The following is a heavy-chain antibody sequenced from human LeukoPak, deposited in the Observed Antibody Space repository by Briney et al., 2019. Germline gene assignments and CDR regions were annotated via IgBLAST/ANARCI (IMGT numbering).Heavy chain of an antibody. CDR1: GFTFSSSG. D-gene: IGHD1-26*01. Sequence: GGFLRLSCAASGFTFSSSGMHWVRQAPGKGLEWVSTVSHDGSKRYYGDSVKGRFIISRDNSRDTVYLQMNSLRGEDTAVYFCAKDTPSPNSGFYHYWGQGTPVTVSS. CDR3: AKDTPSPNSGFYHY. CDR2: VSHDGSKR. J-gene: IGHJ4*02. V-gene: IGHV3-30*18.